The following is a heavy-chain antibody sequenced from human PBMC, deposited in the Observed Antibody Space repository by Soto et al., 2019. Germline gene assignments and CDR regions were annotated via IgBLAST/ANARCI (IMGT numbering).Heavy chain of an antibody. J-gene: IGHJ6*03. D-gene: IGHD2-2*01. CDR2: IRSKAYGGTT. V-gene: IGHV3-49*03. CDR1: GFTFGDYA. Sequence: GGSLRLSCTASGFTFGDYAMSWFRQAPGKGLEWVGFIRSKAYGGTTEYAASVKGRFTISRDDSKSIAYLQMNSLKTEDTAVYYCTAAGYCSSTSCFPDFMDYYYMDVWGKGTTVTVSS. CDR3: TAAGYCSSTSCFPDFMDYYYMDV.